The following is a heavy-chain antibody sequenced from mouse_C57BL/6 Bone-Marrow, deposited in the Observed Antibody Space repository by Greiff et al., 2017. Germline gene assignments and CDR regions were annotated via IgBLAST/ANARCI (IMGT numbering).Heavy chain of an antibody. V-gene: IGHV1-53*01. CDR2: INPSNGGT. J-gene: IGHJ3*01. Sequence: QVQLQQPGTELVKPGASVKLSCKASGYTFTSYWMHWVKQRPGQGLEWIGNINPSNGGTNYNEKFKSKATLTVDKSSRTAYMQLSSLTSEASAVYYCARSASNCSWFAYWGQGTLVTVSA. CDR3: ARSASNCSWFAY. CDR1: GYTFTSYW. D-gene: IGHD4-1*01.